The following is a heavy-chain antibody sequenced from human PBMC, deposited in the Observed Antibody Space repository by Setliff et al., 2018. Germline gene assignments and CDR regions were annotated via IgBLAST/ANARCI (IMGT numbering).Heavy chain of an antibody. CDR2: IYHSGIT. V-gene: IGHV4-38-2*01. D-gene: IGHD6-13*01. J-gene: IGHJ6*02. Sequence: SETLSLTCAASGYSISSGYYWGWIRQPPGKGLEWIGSIYHSGITYYNPSLKSRVTISVDTSKNQFSLKLSSVTAADTAVYYCARSAGYSSSWYNYYYGMDVWGQGTTVTVSS. CDR1: GYSISSGYY. CDR3: ARSAGYSSSWYNYYYGMDV.